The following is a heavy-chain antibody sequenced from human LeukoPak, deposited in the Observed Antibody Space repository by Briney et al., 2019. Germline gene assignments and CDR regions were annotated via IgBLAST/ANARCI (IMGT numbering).Heavy chain of an antibody. J-gene: IGHJ6*02. D-gene: IGHD3-16*01. CDR3: ARDTSGYVWGSILYYYYGMDV. Sequence: ASVKVSCKASGYTFTSYGISWVRQAPGQGLEWMGWISAYNGNTNYAQKLQGRVTMTTDTSTSTAYMELRSLRSDATAVYYCARDTSGYVWGSILYYYYGMDVWGQGTTVTVSS. CDR1: GYTFTSYG. CDR2: ISAYNGNT. V-gene: IGHV1-18*01.